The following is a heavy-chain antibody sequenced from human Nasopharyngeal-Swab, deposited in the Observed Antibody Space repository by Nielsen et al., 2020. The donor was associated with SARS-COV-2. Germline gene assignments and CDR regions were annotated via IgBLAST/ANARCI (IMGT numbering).Heavy chain of an antibody. D-gene: IGHD3-22*01. CDR2: ISYDGSNK. CDR1: GFTFSSYA. Sequence: GESLKISCAASGFTFSSYAMHWVRQAPGKGLEWVAVISYDGSNKYYADSVKGRFTISRDNAKNSLYLQMNSLRAEDTAVYYCARERTDYYDSSGHSIDYWGQGTLVTVSS. V-gene: IGHV3-30-3*01. J-gene: IGHJ4*02. CDR3: ARERTDYYDSSGHSIDY.